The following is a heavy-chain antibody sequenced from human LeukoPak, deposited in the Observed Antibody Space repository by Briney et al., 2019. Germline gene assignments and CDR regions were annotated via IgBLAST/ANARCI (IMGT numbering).Heavy chain of an antibody. CDR1: GFTFSSYA. CDR3: AKDLYHGDYGGFDH. CDR2: ISGSAGGT. Sequence: AGGSLRLSCAASGFTFSSYAMSWVRPAPGKGLEWVSAISGSAGGTFYADSVKGRFTISRDNSKNTLHLQMTSLRVEDTAVYYCAKDLYHGDYGGFDHWGQGTLVTVSS. J-gene: IGHJ4*02. V-gene: IGHV3-23*01. D-gene: IGHD4-23*01.